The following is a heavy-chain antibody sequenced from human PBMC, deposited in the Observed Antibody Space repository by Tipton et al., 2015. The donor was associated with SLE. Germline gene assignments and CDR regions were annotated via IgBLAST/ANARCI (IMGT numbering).Heavy chain of an antibody. CDR1: GFTFSSYA. CDR3: AKDRRQQLVPRYFDY. J-gene: IGHJ4*02. Sequence: SLRLSCAASGFTFSSYAMSWVRQAPGKGLEWVSAISGSGGSTYYADSVKGRFTISRDNSKNTLYLQMNSLRAEDTAVYYCAKDRRQQLVPRYFDYWGQGTLVTVSS. CDR2: ISGSGGST. D-gene: IGHD6-13*01. V-gene: IGHV3-23*01.